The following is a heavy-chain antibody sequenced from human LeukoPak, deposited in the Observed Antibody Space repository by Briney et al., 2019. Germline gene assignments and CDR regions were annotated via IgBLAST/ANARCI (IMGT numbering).Heavy chain of an antibody. Sequence: ASVKVSCKASGYTFTGYYMHWVRQAPGQGLEWMGWINPNSGGTNYAQKFQGRVTMTRDTSISTAYMELSRLRSDDTAVYYCARDGVQWLAPSYYGMDVWGQGTTVTVSS. V-gene: IGHV1-2*02. CDR1: GYTFTGYY. CDR2: INPNSGGT. CDR3: ARDGVQWLAPSYYGMDV. J-gene: IGHJ6*02. D-gene: IGHD6-19*01.